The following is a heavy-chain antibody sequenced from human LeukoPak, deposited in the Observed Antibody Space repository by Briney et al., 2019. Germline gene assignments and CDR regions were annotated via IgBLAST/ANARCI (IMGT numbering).Heavy chain of an antibody. CDR3: ARQGYGGNWSIDY. Sequence: GASVKVSCKASGYTFTSYYMHWVRQAPGQGLKWMGIINPSGGSTSYAQKFQGRVTMTRDTSTSTVYMELNSLRSEDTAVYYCARQGYGGNWSIDYWGQGTLVTVSS. V-gene: IGHV1-46*01. CDR1: GYTFTSYY. CDR2: INPSGGST. D-gene: IGHD4-23*01. J-gene: IGHJ4*02.